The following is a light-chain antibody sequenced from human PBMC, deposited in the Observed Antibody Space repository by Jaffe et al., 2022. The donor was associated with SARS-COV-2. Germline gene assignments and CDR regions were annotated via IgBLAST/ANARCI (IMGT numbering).Light chain of an antibody. CDR1: QSVSSW. J-gene: IGKJ2*01. V-gene: IGKV1-5*03. CDR3: QQYNDYPFT. CDR2: KAS. Sequence: DIQMTQSPSTLSASVGDRVTITCRASQSVSSWLTWYQQKPGKAPKLLIQKASNLESGVPSRFSGSGSGTEFTLTISSLQPDDFATYYCQQYNDYPFTFGQGTKLEI.